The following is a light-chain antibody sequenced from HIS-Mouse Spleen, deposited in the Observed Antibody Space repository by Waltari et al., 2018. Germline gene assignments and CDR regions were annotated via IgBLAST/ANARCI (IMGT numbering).Light chain of an antibody. V-gene: IGLV2-11*01. CDR1: SSDCGGYNY. CDR3: CSYAGSYTWV. J-gene: IGLJ3*02. CDR2: DVS. Sequence: QSALTQPRSVSGSPGPSVTISCTGTSSDCGGYNYVSWYQQHPGKAPKLMIYDVSKRPSGVPDRFSGSKSGNTASLTISGLQAEDEADYYCCSYAGSYTWVFGGGTKLTVL.